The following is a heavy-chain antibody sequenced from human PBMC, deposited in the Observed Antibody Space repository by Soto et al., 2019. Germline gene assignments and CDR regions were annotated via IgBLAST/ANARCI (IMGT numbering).Heavy chain of an antibody. CDR3: VSGFCSGGSCYSADFGY. J-gene: IGHJ4*02. Sequence: EVQLVESGGGLVQPGGSLRLSCAASGFTFSDHFLDWVRQPPGKGLEWVGRIRNKAKGYTTDYAASVKGRFIISRDDSKNSLSLQINSLKTEDTAVYSCVSGFCSGGSCYSADFGYWGQGSLVTVSS. CDR1: GFTFSDHF. D-gene: IGHD2-15*01. CDR2: IRNKAKGYTT. V-gene: IGHV3-72*01.